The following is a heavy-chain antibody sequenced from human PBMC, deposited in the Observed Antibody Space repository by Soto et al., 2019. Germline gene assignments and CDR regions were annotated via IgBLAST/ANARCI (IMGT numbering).Heavy chain of an antibody. CDR2: ISSTTNYI. CDR3: ARESEDLTSNFDY. J-gene: IGHJ4*02. Sequence: PGGSLRLSCAASGFTFPSYSRNWVRQPPGNGLELIPSISSTTNYIYYGDTMKGPFTDSRDNAKNLLDLEMNSLRAEVTAVYYCARESEDLTSNFDYWVQGSLVTVS. CDR1: GFTFPSYS. V-gene: IGHV3-21*06.